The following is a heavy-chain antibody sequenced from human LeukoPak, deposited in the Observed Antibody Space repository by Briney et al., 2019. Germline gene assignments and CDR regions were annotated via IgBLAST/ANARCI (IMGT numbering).Heavy chain of an antibody. CDR2: IRNGGSDK. D-gene: IGHD1-1*01. CDR3: AKDGIARSIFDY. V-gene: IGHV3-30*02. Sequence: GGSLRLSCAASGFTFTTYGMHWVRQAPGKGLEWVAFIRNGGSDKYYADSVKGRFTISRDNSKNTLYLQMNSLRAEDTAVYYCAKDGIARSIFDYWGQGTLVTVSS. CDR1: GFTFTTYG. J-gene: IGHJ4*02.